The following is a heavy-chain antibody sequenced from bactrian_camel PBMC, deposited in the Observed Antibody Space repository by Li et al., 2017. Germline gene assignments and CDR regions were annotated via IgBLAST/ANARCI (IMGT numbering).Heavy chain of an antibody. J-gene: IGHJ4*01. CDR2: ISGGSST. V-gene: IGHV3-2*01. D-gene: IGHD6*01. CDR1: GFTFSNYY. CDR3: ATHTGRRASCNVLSVYEDGS. Sequence: HVQLVESGGGLVLPGGSLRLSCAASGFTFSNYYMSWIRQAPGKGLEWVSSISGGSSTYYANSVKGRFTIARDNTKNTVYLQMLSLKSEDTAMYYCATHTGRRASCNVLSVYEDGSWGQGTQVTVS.